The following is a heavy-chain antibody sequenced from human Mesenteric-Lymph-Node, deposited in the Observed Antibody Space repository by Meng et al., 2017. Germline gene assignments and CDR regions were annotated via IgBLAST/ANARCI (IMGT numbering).Heavy chain of an antibody. J-gene: IGHJ4*02. D-gene: IGHD3-9*01. CDR1: GYTFTGSY. CDR3: ARDISY. V-gene: IGHV1-2*06. Sequence: VRRVQSGDEVKKPWASVKVSCKASGYTFTGSYIHGVRQAPGQGLEWMGRINPNSGGTNYAQKFQGRVTMTWDTSINTAYMELSSLRSDDTAVYYCARDISYWGQGTLVTVSS. CDR2: INPNSGGT.